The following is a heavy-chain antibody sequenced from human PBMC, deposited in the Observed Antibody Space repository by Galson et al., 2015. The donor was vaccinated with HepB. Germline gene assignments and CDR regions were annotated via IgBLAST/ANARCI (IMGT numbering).Heavy chain of an antibody. CDR1: GFTFSSYS. CDR2: ISSSSSYI. J-gene: IGHJ6*02. Sequence: SLRLSCAASGFTFSSYSMNWVRQAPGKGLEWVSSISSSSSYIYYADSVKGRFTISRDNAKNSLYLQMNSLRAEDTAVYYCARNGGSSSQGYYGMDVWGQGTTVTVSS. D-gene: IGHD2-15*01. V-gene: IGHV3-21*01. CDR3: ARNGGSSSQGYYGMDV.